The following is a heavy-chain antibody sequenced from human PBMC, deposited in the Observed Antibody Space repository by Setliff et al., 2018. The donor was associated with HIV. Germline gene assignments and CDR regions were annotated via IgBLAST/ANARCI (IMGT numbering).Heavy chain of an antibody. V-gene: IGHV4-34*01. Sequence: PSETLSLTCAVYGGSFSGNYWSWIRQPPGKGLEWIGEINHSGNTNYNPSLKSRVTISIDTSKNQFSLRLSSVTAADTAVYYCARVSITYWYSIPRDYYYYMDVWGEGTTVTVSS. D-gene: IGHD2-8*02. CDR2: INHSGNT. J-gene: IGHJ6*03. CDR3: ARVSITYWYSIPRDYYYYMDV. CDR1: GGSFSGNY.